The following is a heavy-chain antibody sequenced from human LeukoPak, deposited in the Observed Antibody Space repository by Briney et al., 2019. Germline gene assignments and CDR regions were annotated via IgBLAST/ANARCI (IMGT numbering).Heavy chain of an antibody. D-gene: IGHD3-22*01. CDR3: ARGPLNYYDSSGYFDY. V-gene: IGHV4-59*12. CDR1: GGSISSYY. J-gene: IGHJ4*02. Sequence: SETLSLTCTVSGGSISSYYWSWIRQPPGKGRGGIGNIYYSGSTYYNPSLKSRVTISVDTSKNQFSLKLSSVTAEDTAVYYCARGPLNYYDSSGYFDYWGQGTLVTVSS. CDR2: IYYSGST.